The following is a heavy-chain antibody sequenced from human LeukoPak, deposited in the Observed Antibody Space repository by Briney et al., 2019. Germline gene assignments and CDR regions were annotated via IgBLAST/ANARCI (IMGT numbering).Heavy chain of an antibody. J-gene: IGHJ4*02. D-gene: IGHD3-16*01. V-gene: IGHV3-23*01. CDR1: GFTFSSYA. CDR2: ISGSGGTT. CDR3: ATTSSPYYFDC. Sequence: AGGSLRLSCAASGFTFSSYAMSWVRQAPGKGLEWVSIISGSGGTTYYADSVKDQFTISRDNSKDTLYLQMNSLRADDTAVYYCATTSSPYYFDCWGQGTLVTVSS.